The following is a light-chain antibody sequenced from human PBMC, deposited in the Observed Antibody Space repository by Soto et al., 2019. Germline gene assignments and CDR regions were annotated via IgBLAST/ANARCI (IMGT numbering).Light chain of an antibody. V-gene: IGLV1-44*01. CDR3: AAWDDSLNGVV. CDR1: GSNIGSNT. CDR2: SDN. J-gene: IGLJ2*01. Sequence: QSVLTQPPSASGTPGQRVTISCSGSGSNIGSNTVTWYQQLPGTAPKLLIHSDNERPSGVPDRFSGAKSGTSASLAISGLQPEYEGDYYCAAWDDSLNGVVFGGGTKVTVL.